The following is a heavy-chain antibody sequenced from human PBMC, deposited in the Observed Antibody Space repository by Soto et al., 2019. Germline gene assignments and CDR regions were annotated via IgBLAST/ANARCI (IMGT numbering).Heavy chain of an antibody. CDR2: FYYSGNT. Sequence: QVQLQESGPGLVKPSQTLSLTCTVSGGSIRSGGYYWSWIRQHPGKGLEWIGYFYYSGNTYYNPSLKSRLTISGDTSKNQFSLNLSSVTAADTAVYSCARAMGAINYFDYWGQGTLVTVSS. J-gene: IGHJ4*02. CDR3: ARAMGAINYFDY. CDR1: GGSIRSGGYY. V-gene: IGHV4-31*03. D-gene: IGHD1-26*01.